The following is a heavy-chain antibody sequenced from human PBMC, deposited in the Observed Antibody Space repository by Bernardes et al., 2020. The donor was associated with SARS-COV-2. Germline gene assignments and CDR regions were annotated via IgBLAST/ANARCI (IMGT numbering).Heavy chain of an antibody. V-gene: IGHV5-51*01. Sequence: GESLKISCKGSDYTFTNYWIGWVRQMPGKGLEWMGIIYPGDSDTKYSPSFRGRVTISADKSVNTAYLQWSSLKASDTAIYYCARRRYGDFGVDVWGQGTTVTVSS. D-gene: IGHD4-17*01. CDR2: IYPGDSDT. CDR1: DYTFTNYW. J-gene: IGHJ6*02. CDR3: ARRRYGDFGVDV.